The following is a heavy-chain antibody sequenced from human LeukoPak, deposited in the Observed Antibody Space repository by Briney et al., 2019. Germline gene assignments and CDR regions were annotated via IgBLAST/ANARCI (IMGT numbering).Heavy chain of an antibody. CDR3: ARGDGGGNALDI. J-gene: IGHJ3*02. Sequence: ASVKVSCKASGGTFSSYAISWVRQAPGQGLEWMGRIIPIFGTANYAQRFQGRVTITTDESTSTAYMELSSLRSEDTAVYYCARGDGGGNALDIWGQGTMVTVSS. CDR2: IIPIFGTA. D-gene: IGHD3-16*01. CDR1: GGTFSSYA. V-gene: IGHV1-69*05.